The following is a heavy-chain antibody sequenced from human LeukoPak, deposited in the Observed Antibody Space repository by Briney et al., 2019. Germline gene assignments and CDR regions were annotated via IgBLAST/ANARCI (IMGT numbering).Heavy chain of an antibody. CDR3: ARISAGRYGMDV. CDR1: GGSVTSGGYY. V-gene: IGHV4-31*03. CDR2: VCYTGST. Sequence: SQTLSLTCTVSGGSVTSGGYYWSWIRQHPGKGLEWIGYVCYTGSTYYNPSLKSRVTISPDTSKNQFSLKVTSVTAADTAVYYCARISAGRYGMDVWGQGTTVTVSS. D-gene: IGHD6-6*01. J-gene: IGHJ6*02.